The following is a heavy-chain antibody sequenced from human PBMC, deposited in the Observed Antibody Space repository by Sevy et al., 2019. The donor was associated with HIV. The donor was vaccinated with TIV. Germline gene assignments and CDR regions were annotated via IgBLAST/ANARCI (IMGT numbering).Heavy chain of an antibody. CDR1: GYTFTSYG. Sequence: ASVKVSCKASGYTFTSYGINWVRQAPGQGLEWTGWINVYNGNANYAQKPQGRGTMTTDTSTGTAYMELWSLRSDDTALYYCASGEKCCSGGSCYFPLDYWGQGTLVTVSS. CDR2: INVYNGNA. V-gene: IGHV1-18*01. D-gene: IGHD2-15*01. J-gene: IGHJ4*02. CDR3: ASGEKCCSGGSCYFPLDY.